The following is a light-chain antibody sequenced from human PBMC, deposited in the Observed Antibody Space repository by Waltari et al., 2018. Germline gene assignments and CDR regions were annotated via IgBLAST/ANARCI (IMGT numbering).Light chain of an antibody. J-gene: IGKJ4*01. CDR1: QNVRN. CDR3: QRSGLSPPLT. CDR2: DAS. V-gene: IGKV3-20*01. Sequence: EIVLTQSPATLSLSPGEGATLSCRTSQNVRNLAWYQQKPGQAPRLLSYDASTRVTGIPDRFSGGGSGTDFTLTISRLEPADFAVYYCQRSGLSPPLTFGGGTKVEIK.